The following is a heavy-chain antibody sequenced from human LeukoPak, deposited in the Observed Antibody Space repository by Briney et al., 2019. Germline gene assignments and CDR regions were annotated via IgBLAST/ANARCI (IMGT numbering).Heavy chain of an antibody. CDR3: ARIVGPSVVGYFDY. Sequence: GGSLRLSCAASGFTFDDYGMGWVRQDPGKGLEWVSGINWNGGTTDYADSVKGRFTISRDNAKKSLYLEMHNLRAEDTALYYCARIVGPSVVGYFDYWGQGTLVTVSS. CDR2: INWNGGTT. CDR1: GFTFDDYG. V-gene: IGHV3-20*04. D-gene: IGHD1-26*01. J-gene: IGHJ4*02.